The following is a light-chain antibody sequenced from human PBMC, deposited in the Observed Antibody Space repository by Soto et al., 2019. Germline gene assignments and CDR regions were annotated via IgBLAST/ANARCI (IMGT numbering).Light chain of an antibody. J-gene: IGKJ1*01. V-gene: IGKV3D-15*01. CDR1: QSVSSN. CDR3: QQYNNWPRT. Sequence: MTQSPATLSVSTGERAPISCRASQSVSSNLAWYQQKRGQAPRLLIYGASTRATDIPARFSGSGSGTEFTLTISSLQSEDFAVYYCQQYNNWPRTFGQGTKVDIK. CDR2: GAS.